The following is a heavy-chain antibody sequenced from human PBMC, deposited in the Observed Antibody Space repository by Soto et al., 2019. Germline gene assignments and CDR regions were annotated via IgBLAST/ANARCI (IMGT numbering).Heavy chain of an antibody. D-gene: IGHD3-16*01. Sequence: QVQLQESGPGLVKPSGTLSLTCAVSSGSISSSNWWSWVRQPPGKGLEWIGEINDSGSSKYNPSLKSRVTISVDKSEKQFSLKLTSVTAADTAVYYCARRNYDSIWATYYVDSWGQGTLVTVSS. CDR2: INDSGSS. J-gene: IGHJ4*02. CDR1: SGSISSSNW. V-gene: IGHV4-4*02. CDR3: ARRNYDSIWATYYVDS.